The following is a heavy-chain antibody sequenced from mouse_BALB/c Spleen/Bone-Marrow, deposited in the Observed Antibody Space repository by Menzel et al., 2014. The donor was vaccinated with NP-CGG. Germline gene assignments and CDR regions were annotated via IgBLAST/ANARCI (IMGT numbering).Heavy chain of an antibody. V-gene: IGHV4-1*02. CDR1: GFDFSRYW. CDR2: INPDSRTI. Sequence: EVKVEESGGGLVQPGGSLKLSCAASGFDFSRYWMSWVRQAPGKGLEWIGEINPDSRTINYSPSLKDKFIISRDNAKNTLSLRLNKVRSEDTALYYYARPDCYDYLNYWGQGTTLTVSS. CDR3: ARPDCYDYLNY. D-gene: IGHD1-1*01. J-gene: IGHJ2*01.